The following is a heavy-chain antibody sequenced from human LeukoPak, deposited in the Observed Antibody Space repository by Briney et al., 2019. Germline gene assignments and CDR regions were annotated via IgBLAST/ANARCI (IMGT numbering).Heavy chain of an antibody. CDR3: ARDPHGSDS. J-gene: IGHJ4*02. CDR1: GGSISSYY. Sequence: SETLALTCTVSGGSISSYYWSWIRQPAGKGLEWIGRIYSSGSTDYNSSLKSRVTMSVDTSKNRFSLKLRSVTAADTAVYYCARDPHGSDSWGQGTLVTVSS. D-gene: IGHD3-10*01. CDR2: IYSSGST. V-gene: IGHV4-4*07.